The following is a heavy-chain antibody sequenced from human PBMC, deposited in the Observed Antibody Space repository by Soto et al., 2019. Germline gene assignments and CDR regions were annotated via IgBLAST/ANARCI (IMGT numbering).Heavy chain of an antibody. V-gene: IGHV3-23*01. D-gene: IGHD4-17*01. CDR2: ISGSGDST. Sequence: PGGSLRLSCAASGFTFSSYAMSWVRQAPGKGLEWVSAISGSGDSTYYADSVKGRFTISRDTSKNTLYLQMNSLRAEDTAVYYCARGTTVPPWFSWYFDLWGRGTLVTVSS. CDR3: ARGTTVPPWFSWYFDL. J-gene: IGHJ2*01. CDR1: GFTFSSYA.